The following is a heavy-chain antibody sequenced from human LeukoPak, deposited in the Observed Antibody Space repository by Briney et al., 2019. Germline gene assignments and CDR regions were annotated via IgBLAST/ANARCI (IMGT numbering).Heavy chain of an antibody. CDR2: ISFDGSYK. Sequence: GSLRLSCAASGFTFSSYGMHWVRQAPGKGLEWVAVISFDGSYKYYADSVKGRFTISRDNSKNTLYLQMNSLRAEDTAVYYCAKDRVTAAGYYFDYWGQGTLVTVSS. V-gene: IGHV3-30*18. CDR1: GFTFSSYG. D-gene: IGHD6-13*01. CDR3: AKDRVTAAGYYFDY. J-gene: IGHJ4*02.